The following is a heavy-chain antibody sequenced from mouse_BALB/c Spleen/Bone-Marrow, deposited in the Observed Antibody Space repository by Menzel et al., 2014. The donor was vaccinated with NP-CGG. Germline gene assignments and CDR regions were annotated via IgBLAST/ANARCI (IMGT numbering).Heavy chain of an antibody. Sequence: LVKTGASVKISCKASDYSFTDYYMHWVKQTHGKSLEWIGYISCYNGATSYNQKLKGKATFTVDTSSSTAYMQFSSLASEDSAVYYCARSEGIYYYGSSYALGYWGQGTSVTVSS. J-gene: IGHJ4*01. CDR1: DYSFTDYY. V-gene: IGHV1S34*01. CDR2: ISCYNGAT. D-gene: IGHD1-1*01. CDR3: ARSEGIYYYGSSYALGY.